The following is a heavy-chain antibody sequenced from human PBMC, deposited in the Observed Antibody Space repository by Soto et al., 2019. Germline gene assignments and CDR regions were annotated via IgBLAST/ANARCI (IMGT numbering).Heavy chain of an antibody. CDR3: ARDKNFGLILYAMEV. J-gene: IGHJ6*04. D-gene: IGHD2-15*01. CDR2: INPSIGRT. V-gene: IGHV1-46*01. Sequence: ASVKVSCKASGYTFTIYSIHWLLQSPGQGLEWMGIINPSIGRTSYAQNFQCRVTITSDTSTSIVYMEMSSLKSEDTAVYYCARDKNFGLILYAMEVWGKGTTVT. CDR1: GYTFTIYS.